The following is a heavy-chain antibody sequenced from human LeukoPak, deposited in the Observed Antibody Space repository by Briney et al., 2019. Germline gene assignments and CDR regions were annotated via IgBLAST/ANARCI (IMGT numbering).Heavy chain of an antibody. CDR2: IKQDGSEK. CDR1: GFTFSSHW. Sequence: GGSLRLSCAASGFTFSSHWMTWVRQAPGTGLEWVATIKQDGSEKYYVDSVKGRFTVSRDNAKNALYLQMNSLRAEDTAVYNCARDLGSGGGFDYWGRGTLVTVSS. D-gene: IGHD3-16*01. J-gene: IGHJ4*02. V-gene: IGHV3-7*04. CDR3: ARDLGSGGGFDY.